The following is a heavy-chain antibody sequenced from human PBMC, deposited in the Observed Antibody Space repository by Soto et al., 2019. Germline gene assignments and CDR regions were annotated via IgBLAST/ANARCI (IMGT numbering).Heavy chain of an antibody. CDR3: ARMEDSGSWYGFFDY. V-gene: IGHV5-51*01. J-gene: IGHJ4*02. CDR2: IYPGDSDT. D-gene: IGHD6-13*01. Sequence: PGESLKISWRGSGYSFTSYWIGWVRPIPGKGLEWMGIIYPGDSDTRYSPAFQGQVTISADKSISTAYLQWSSLKASDNAMYYCARMEDSGSWYGFFDYWGQGTLVTVSS. CDR1: GYSFTSYW.